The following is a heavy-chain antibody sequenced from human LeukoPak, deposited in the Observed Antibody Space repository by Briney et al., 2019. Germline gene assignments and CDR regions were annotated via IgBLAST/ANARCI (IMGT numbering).Heavy chain of an antibody. D-gene: IGHD3-9*01. CDR3: ARDPDYDILTGPASAFDI. Sequence: SVKVSCKASGGTFSSYAISWVRQAPGQGLEWMGRIIPILGIANYAQKFQGRVTITADKSTSTAYMGLSSLRSEDTAVYYCARDPDYDILTGPASAFDIWGQGTMVTVSS. J-gene: IGHJ3*02. CDR2: IIPILGIA. V-gene: IGHV1-69*04. CDR1: GGTFSSYA.